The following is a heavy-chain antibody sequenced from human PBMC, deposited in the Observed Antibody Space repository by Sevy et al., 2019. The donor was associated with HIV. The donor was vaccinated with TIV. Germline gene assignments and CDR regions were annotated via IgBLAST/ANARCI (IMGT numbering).Heavy chain of an antibody. V-gene: IGHV5-51*01. CDR1: GYKFTTYW. J-gene: IGHJ4*02. CDR3: ARHVDMTTLIGGLYYFDS. Sequence: GESLKIACKASGYKFTTYWIGWARQMPGKGLEWMGMIYPRDSDTRYSPSFQGQVTISADTSINTVYLQWSSLKASDTAMYFCARHVDMTTLIGGLYYFDSWGQGTLVTVSS. CDR2: IYPRDSDT. D-gene: IGHD4-4*01.